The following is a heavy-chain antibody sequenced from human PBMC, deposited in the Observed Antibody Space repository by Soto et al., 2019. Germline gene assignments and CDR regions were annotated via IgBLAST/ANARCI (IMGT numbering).Heavy chain of an antibody. Sequence: SETLSLTCTVSGGSISSYYWSWIRQPPGKGLEWIGYIYYSGSTNYNPSLKSRVTISVDTSKNQFSLKLSSVTAADTAVYYCARQEVAAAVWFDPWGQGTLVTVSS. CDR3: ARQEVAAAVWFDP. J-gene: IGHJ5*02. D-gene: IGHD6-13*01. V-gene: IGHV4-59*08. CDR1: GGSISSYY. CDR2: IYYSGST.